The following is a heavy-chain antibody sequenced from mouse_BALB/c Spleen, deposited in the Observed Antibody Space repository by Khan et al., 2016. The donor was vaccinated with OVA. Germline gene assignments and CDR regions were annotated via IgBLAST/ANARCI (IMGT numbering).Heavy chain of an antibody. CDR2: IWSGGST. Sequence: QVQLKQSGPGLVKPSQSLSITCTVSGFSLTTYGVHWVRQSPGKGLEWLGVIWSGGSTDYNADFISRMSISKDKSKSKVFFKMNSLQANNTASYYCARNYDADEGLAYWGQGTLVTVSA. D-gene: IGHD2-3*01. CDR1: GFSLTTYG. J-gene: IGHJ3*01. V-gene: IGHV2-2*02. CDR3: ARNYDADEGLAY.